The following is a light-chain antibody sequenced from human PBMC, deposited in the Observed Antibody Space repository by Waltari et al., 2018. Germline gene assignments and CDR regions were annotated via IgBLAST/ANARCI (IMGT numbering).Light chain of an antibody. J-gene: IGLJ2*01. V-gene: IGLV3-1*01. Sequence: SYGLTQPPSVSVSPGQTASITCSGDKVGETYVCWYQQKSGQSPVLVIYEEDKRPSGIPERISGSNSGNTATLTISGTQARDEADYYCQAWDTSTTVGFGGGTKLTVL. CDR3: QAWDTSTTVG. CDR2: EED. CDR1: KVGETY.